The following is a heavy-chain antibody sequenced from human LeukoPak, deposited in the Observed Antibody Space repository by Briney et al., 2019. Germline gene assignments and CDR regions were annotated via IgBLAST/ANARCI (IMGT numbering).Heavy chain of an antibody. J-gene: IGHJ4*02. V-gene: IGHV3-11*01. CDR3: ARDRLGDYDSSGYYDN. Sequence: GGSLRLSCAASGFSFSDYYMSWIRQAPGKGLDWCSYISDSGSTIYYADSVKGRFTISRDNAKNSVYLKMNSLRAEDTAVYYCARDRLGDYDSSGYYDNWGQGTRVTVSS. CDR1: GFSFSDYY. CDR2: ISDSGSTI. D-gene: IGHD3-22*01.